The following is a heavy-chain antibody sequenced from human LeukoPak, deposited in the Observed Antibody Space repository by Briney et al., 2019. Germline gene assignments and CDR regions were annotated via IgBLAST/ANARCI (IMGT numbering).Heavy chain of an antibody. CDR3: ARFPLWWLRNFDY. CDR1: GGSFRGYY. V-gene: IGHV4-34*01. CDR2: INHSGST. D-gene: IGHD5-12*01. Sequence: SETLSLTCAVYGGSFRGYYWCWIRQPPGKGLEWIGEINHSGSTNYNPSLKSRVTISVDTSKNQFSLKLSSVTAADTAVYYCARFPLWWLRNFDYWGQGTLVTVSS. J-gene: IGHJ4*02.